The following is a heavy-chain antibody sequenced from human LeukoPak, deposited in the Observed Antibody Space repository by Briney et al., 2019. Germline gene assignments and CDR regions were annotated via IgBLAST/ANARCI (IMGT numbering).Heavy chain of an antibody. CDR2: ISDSAGTT. V-gene: IGHV3-23*01. D-gene: IGHD3-10*01. CDR1: GFTFSRYD. CDR3: AKSYYYGSGDYSLTAFDI. J-gene: IGHJ3*02. Sequence: GGSLRLSCTASGFTFSRYDMSWVRQAPGKGLEWVSGISDSAGTTYYADSVKGRFSISRDNSKNTRNLQMNSLRAEDTAVYYCAKSYYYGSGDYSLTAFDIWGQGTMVTVSS.